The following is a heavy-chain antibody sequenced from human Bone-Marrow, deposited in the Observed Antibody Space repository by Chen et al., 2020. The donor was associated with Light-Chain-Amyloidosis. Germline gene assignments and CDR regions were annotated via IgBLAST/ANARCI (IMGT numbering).Heavy chain of an antibody. V-gene: IGHV5-51*01. CDR2: IYPDDSDA. CDR1: GYTFPNYW. D-gene: IGHD5-12*01. CDR3: ASRRDGYNFDY. J-gene: IGHJ4*02. Sequence: VKKPGESLKISCKGYGYTFPNYWIGWVRQMPGKGLEWMGVIYPDDSDARYSPSFEGQVTISADKSITTAYLQWRSLKASDTAMYYCASRRDGYNFDYWGQGTLVTVSS.